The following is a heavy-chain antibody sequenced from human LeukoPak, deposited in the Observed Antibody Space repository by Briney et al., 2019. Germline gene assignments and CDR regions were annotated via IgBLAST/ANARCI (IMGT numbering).Heavy chain of an antibody. CDR1: GGTFSSYA. Sequence: GASVKVSCKASGGTFSSYAISWVRQATGQGLEWMGWMNPNSGNTGYAQKFPGRVTMTRNTSISTAYMELSSLRSEDTAVYYCARGRGSGSYYDDAFDIWGQGTMVTVSS. V-gene: IGHV1-8*02. CDR2: MNPNSGNT. J-gene: IGHJ3*02. D-gene: IGHD3-10*01. CDR3: ARGRGSGSYYDDAFDI.